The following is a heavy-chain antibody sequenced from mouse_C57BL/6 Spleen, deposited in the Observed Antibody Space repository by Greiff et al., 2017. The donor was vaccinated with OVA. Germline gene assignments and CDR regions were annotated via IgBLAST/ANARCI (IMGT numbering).Heavy chain of an antibody. CDR1: GFNIKDYY. D-gene: IGHD1-1*01. Sequence: EVQLQQSGAELVKPGASVKLSCTASGFNIKDYYMHWVKQRTEQGLEWIGRIDPEDGETKYAPKFQGKATITGDTSSNTAYLPLSSLPSDDTVVYYCASPFITTVVAHWYIDVWGTGTTVTVSS. CDR3: ASPFITTVVAHWYIDV. CDR2: IDPEDGET. J-gene: IGHJ1*03. V-gene: IGHV14-2*01.